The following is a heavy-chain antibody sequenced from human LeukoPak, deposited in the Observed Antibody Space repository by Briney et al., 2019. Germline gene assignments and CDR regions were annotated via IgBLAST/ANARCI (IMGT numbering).Heavy chain of an antibody. D-gene: IGHD6-19*01. CDR1: GFTFSNYW. CDR3: ARADFLLAVAGDFDY. J-gene: IGHJ4*02. V-gene: IGHV3-7*01. Sequence: PGGSLRLSCAASGFTFSNYWMTWVRQAPGKGLEWVANIEQDGSETYYVDSVKGRFTISRDNAKNSLYLQLNSLRAEDTAVYYCARADFLLAVAGDFDYWGQGTLVTVSS. CDR2: IEQDGSET.